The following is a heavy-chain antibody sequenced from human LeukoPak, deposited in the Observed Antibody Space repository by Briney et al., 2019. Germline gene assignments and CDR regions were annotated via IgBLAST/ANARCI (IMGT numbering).Heavy chain of an antibody. CDR3: ARDRDYGDTNWFDP. V-gene: IGHV4-4*07. Sequence: PSETLSLTCTVSGGSISSYYWSWIRQPAGKGLEWIGRIYTSGSTNYNPSLKSRVTMSVDTSKNQFSLKLSSVTAADTAVYYCARDRDYGDTNWFDPWGQGTLVTVSS. CDR2: IYTSGST. D-gene: IGHD4-17*01. CDR1: GGSISSYY. J-gene: IGHJ5*02.